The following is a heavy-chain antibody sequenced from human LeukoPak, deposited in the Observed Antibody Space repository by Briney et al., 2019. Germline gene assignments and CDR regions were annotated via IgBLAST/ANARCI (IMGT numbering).Heavy chain of an antibody. J-gene: IGHJ4*02. CDR1: GYTFTSYY. V-gene: IGHV1-46*01. Sequence: ASVKVSCKASGYTFTSYYMHWVRQAPGQGLEWMGIINPSGGSTSYAQKFQGRVTMTRDMSTSTVYMELSSLRSEDTAVYYCARLKGVIAVAGPLDYWGQGTLVTVSS. CDR2: INPSGGST. CDR3: ARLKGVIAVAGPLDY. D-gene: IGHD6-19*01.